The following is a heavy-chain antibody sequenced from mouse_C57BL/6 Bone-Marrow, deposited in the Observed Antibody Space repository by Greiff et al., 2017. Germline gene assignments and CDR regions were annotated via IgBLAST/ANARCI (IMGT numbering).Heavy chain of an antibody. J-gene: IGHJ2*01. CDR3: ARQADYDVDY. D-gene: IGHD2-4*01. CDR2: ISNLAYSI. V-gene: IGHV5-15*01. CDR1: GFTFSDYG. Sequence: EVKLVEYGGGLVQPGGSLKLSCAASGFTFSDYGMAWVRQAPRKGPEWVAFISNLAYSIYYADTVTGRFTISRENAKNTLYLEMSSLRSEDTAMYYCARQADYDVDYWGQGTTLTVSS.